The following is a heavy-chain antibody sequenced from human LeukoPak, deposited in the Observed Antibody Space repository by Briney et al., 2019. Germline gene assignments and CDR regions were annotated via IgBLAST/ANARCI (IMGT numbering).Heavy chain of an antibody. CDR3: ATSPTFDP. V-gene: IGHV3-48*01. CDR2: IRSTSANI. J-gene: IGHJ5*02. CDR1: GFTFSTYS. Sequence: GGSLRLSCVASGFTFSTYSMNWVRQAPGKGLEWVSYIRSTSANIFYADSVKGRFTISRDDDKNSLYLQMNSLRAEDTAVYYCATSPTFDPWGQGTLVTVSS.